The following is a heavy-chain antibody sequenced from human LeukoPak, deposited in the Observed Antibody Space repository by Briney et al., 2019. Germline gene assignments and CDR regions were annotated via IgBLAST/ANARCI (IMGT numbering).Heavy chain of an antibody. CDR3: TSKSAY. J-gene: IGHJ4*02. CDR2: IKSKTDGGTT. V-gene: IGHV3-15*01. Sequence: AGKSLRLSCAASGFTFSSYSMTWVRQAPGKGLEWVGRIKSKTDGGTTDYAAPVKGRFTISRDDSKNTLYLQMNSLKTEDTAVYYCTSKSAYWGQGTLVTVSS. CDR1: GFTFSSYS.